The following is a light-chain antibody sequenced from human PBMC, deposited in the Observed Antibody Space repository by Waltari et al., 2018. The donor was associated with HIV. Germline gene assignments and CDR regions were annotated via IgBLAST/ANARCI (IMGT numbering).Light chain of an antibody. CDR3: QQYDTSPPYT. V-gene: IGKV3-20*01. CDR1: QSVTNNY. J-gene: IGKJ2*01. Sequence: DIVLPQSPGTLSLSPGGRATLSCRASQSVTNNYLAWFQHKPGQAPRLLIYGATSRATGIPDRFSGGGSGTDFTLTISRVQPEDFAVYYCQQYDTSPPYTFGRGTKLDIK. CDR2: GAT.